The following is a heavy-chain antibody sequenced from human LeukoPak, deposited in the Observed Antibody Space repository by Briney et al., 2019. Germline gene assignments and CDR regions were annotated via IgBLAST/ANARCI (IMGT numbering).Heavy chain of an antibody. CDR2: IGDSGSTT. J-gene: IGHJ4*02. D-gene: IGHD3-10*01. CDR1: GFTLSSFA. Sequence: PGGSLRLSCAASGFTLSSFAMSWVRQAPGKGLEWVSLIGDSGSTTNYSDSVKGRVTISRDSAKNTLYLQMNSLRAEDTAVYYCAKASNPYSAGSGILDYWGQGTLVTGPS. CDR3: AKASNPYSAGSGILDY. V-gene: IGHV3-23*05.